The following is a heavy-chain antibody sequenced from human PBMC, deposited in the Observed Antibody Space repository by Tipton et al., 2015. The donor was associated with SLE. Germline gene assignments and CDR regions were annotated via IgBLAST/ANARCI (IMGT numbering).Heavy chain of an antibody. J-gene: IGHJ5*02. CDR1: GGSISSYY. CDR2: IYYSGST. Sequence: TLSLTCTVSGGSISSYYWSWIRQPPGKGLEWIGYIYYSGSTNYNPSLKSRVTISVDTSKNQFSLKLSSVTAADTAVYYCARNENIAAAGTGWFDPWGQGTLVTVSS. D-gene: IGHD6-13*01. CDR3: ARNENIAAAGTGWFDP. V-gene: IGHV4-59*08.